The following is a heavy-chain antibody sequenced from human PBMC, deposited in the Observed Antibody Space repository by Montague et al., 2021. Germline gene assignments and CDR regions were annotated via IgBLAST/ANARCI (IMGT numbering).Heavy chain of an antibody. D-gene: IGHD3-10*01. CDR3: ASDRGPFDY. CDR2: VRHIGST. CDR1: GGSLSEYY. V-gene: IGHV4-34*01. Sequence: SETLSLTCGVYGGSLSEYYWTWIRQSPEKGLEGIGEVRHIGSTNYNPSLKSRVTMSVDKSKNQSSLKLRSVTAADTAVYYCASDRGPFDYWAREPWSPSPQ. J-gene: IGHJ4*02.